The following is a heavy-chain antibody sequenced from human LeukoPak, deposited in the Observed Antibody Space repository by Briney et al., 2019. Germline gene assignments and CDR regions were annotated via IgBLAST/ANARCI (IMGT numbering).Heavy chain of an antibody. Sequence: GGSLRLSCAASGFTVSSNYMSWVRQAPGEGLEWVSVMFTNGDTNYADSAKGRFTISRDSFKNTLYLQMSSLRAEDTAVYFCARRHYDRTGYYYVDWGQGTLVTVSS. D-gene: IGHD3-22*01. CDR3: ARRHYDRTGYYYVD. CDR1: GFTVSSNY. CDR2: MFTNGDT. V-gene: IGHV3-66*04. J-gene: IGHJ4*02.